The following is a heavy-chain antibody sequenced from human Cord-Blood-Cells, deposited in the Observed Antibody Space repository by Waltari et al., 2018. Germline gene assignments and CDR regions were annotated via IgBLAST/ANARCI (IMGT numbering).Heavy chain of an antibody. J-gene: IGHJ3*02. CDR3: AREGLGDAFDI. Sequence: QVQLVQSGAEVKKPGASVKVSCKASGYTFTSYYMHWVRQAPGQGLEWMGIINPSGGSTSYAQKFQGRVTMTSDTSTSTVYMELSSLRSEDNAVYYCAREGLGDAFDIWGQGTMVTVSS. V-gene: IGHV1-46*01. CDR1: GYTFTSYY. CDR2: INPSGGST.